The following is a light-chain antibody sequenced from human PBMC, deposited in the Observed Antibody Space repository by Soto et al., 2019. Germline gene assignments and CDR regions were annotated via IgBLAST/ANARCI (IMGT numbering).Light chain of an antibody. J-gene: IGKJ1*01. CDR2: DAS. CDR3: QQYGNSPRT. CDR1: QSISSNY. Sequence: DIVLTQSPGTLSLSPWDRASLSCRASQSISSNYLAWYQQKPGQAPRLLIYDASDRATGIPDRFSGSGSGTDFTLTINRLEPEDFAVYYCQQYGNSPRTFGQGTKVDI. V-gene: IGKV3-20*01.